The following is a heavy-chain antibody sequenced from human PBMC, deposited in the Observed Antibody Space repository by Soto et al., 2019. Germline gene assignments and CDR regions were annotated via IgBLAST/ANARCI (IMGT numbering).Heavy chain of an antibody. CDR2: TKQDGSEK. J-gene: IGHJ6*02. D-gene: IGHD2-2*02. Sequence: GGYLRLSCSASGFTFSSYWMSWVRPATGKGLEGVANTKQDGSEKYYVDSVKGRFTISRDNAKNSLYLQRNSLRAEDTGVYYCARDYGCSSTSCYTTPHDRGNNYYGMDVWGQETTVTV. CDR1: GFTFSSYW. V-gene: IGHV3-7*01. CDR3: ARDYGCSSTSCYTTPHDRGNNYYGMDV.